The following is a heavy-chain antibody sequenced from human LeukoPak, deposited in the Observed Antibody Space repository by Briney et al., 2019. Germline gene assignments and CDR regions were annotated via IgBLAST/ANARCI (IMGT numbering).Heavy chain of an antibody. CDR2: IYYSGST. V-gene: IGHV4-39*01. CDR3: ARLRDGYNYYFDY. Sequence: SETLSLTCTVSGGSISSSSYYWGWIRQPPGKGLEWIGSIYYSGSTYYNPSLKSRVTISVDTSKNQFSLKLSSVTAADTAVYYCARLRDGYNYYFDYWGQGTLVAVSP. CDR1: GGSISSSSYY. J-gene: IGHJ4*02. D-gene: IGHD5-24*01.